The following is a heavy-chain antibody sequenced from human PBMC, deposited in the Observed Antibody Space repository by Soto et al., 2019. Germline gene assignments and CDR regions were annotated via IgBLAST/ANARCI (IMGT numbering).Heavy chain of an antibody. J-gene: IGHJ4*02. V-gene: IGHV1-18*04. CDR3: ARDRSSTRTGYALDY. CDR2: ISAYNGNT. Sequence: ASVKVSCKASGYTFTSYGISWVRQAPGQGLEWMGWISAYNGNTNYAQKLQGRVTMTTDTSTSTAYMELRSLRSDDTAVYYCARDRSSTRTGYALDYWGQGTLVTVSS. D-gene: IGHD2-2*01. CDR1: GYTFTSYG.